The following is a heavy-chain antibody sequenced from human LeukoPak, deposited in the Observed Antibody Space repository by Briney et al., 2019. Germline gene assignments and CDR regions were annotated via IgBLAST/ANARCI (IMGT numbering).Heavy chain of an antibody. J-gene: IGHJ4*02. D-gene: IGHD2-15*01. CDR3: ARDRDIVVVVAATIDY. V-gene: IGHV3-30-3*01. Sequence: GGSLRLSCAASGFTFSSYAMHWVRQAPGKGLEWVAVISYDGSNKYYADPVKGRFTISRDNSKNTLYLQMNSLRAEDTAVYYCARDRDIVVVVAATIDYWGQGTLVTVSS. CDR1: GFTFSSYA. CDR2: ISYDGSNK.